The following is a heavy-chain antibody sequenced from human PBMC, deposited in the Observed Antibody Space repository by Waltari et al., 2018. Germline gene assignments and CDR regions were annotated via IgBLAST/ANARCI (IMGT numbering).Heavy chain of an antibody. D-gene: IGHD2-15*01. V-gene: IGHV4-4*02. CDR2: VLSTGKT. CDR3: ARDRGRGLYLDV. CDR1: GDSGTSANW. J-gene: IGHJ4*02. Sequence: QLQESGPGLVKPSGTLSLSCAVSGDSGTSANWWSWVRQSPQRGLEWIGQVLSTGKTNYSPSFASRVTMSLDASNNQFSLKVTSATAADTAVYYCARDRGRGLYLDVWGPGTLVTVSP.